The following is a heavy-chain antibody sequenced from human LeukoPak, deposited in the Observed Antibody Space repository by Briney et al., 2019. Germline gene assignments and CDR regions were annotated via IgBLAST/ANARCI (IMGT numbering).Heavy chain of an antibody. CDR1: YGSLSGYY. J-gene: IGHJ6*02. Sequence: SETLSLTCTVFYGSLSGYYWSWIRQPPGKGLEWIGEINHSGNTNYNPSLKSRVTISVDMSKDQFSLKLSSVTAADTAVYYCARDRSLGVWGQGTTVTVSS. V-gene: IGHV4-34*01. CDR3: ARDRSLGV. CDR2: INHSGNT.